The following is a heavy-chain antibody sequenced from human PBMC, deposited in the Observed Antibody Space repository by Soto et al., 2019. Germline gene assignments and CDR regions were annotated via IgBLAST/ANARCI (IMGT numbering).Heavy chain of an antibody. J-gene: IGHJ4*02. CDR3: AACSGGSCYYFDY. CDR2: ISYDGSNK. Sequence: QVQLVESGGGVVQPGRSLRLSCAASGFTFSSYGMHWVRQAPGKGLEWVAVISYDGSNKYYADSVKGRFTISRDNSKNTLYLQMNCLRADDMAVYYFAACSGGSCYYFDYWGQATLVTVS. V-gene: IGHV3-30*03. CDR1: GFTFSSYG. D-gene: IGHD2-15*01.